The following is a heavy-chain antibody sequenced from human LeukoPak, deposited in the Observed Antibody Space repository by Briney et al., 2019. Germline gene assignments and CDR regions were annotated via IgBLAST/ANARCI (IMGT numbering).Heavy chain of an antibody. V-gene: IGHV1-2*02. Sequence: GASVKVSFKASGYTFTDNYIHWVRQAPGQGLEWLGWIYAKTGATKNAQKFQGRVTMARDTSINTACMDLYSLNSDDTAVYYCARDAFGGDSFETWGQGTMVTVSS. CDR1: GYTFTDNY. J-gene: IGHJ3*02. CDR3: ARDAFGGDSFET. D-gene: IGHD3-10*01. CDR2: IYAKTGAT.